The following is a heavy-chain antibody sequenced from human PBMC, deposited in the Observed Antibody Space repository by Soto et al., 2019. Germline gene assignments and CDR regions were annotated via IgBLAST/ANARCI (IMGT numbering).Heavy chain of an antibody. V-gene: IGHV3-9*01. CDR1: GFTFGDYA. D-gene: IGHD3-22*01. J-gene: IGHJ4*02. Sequence: EVQLVESGGGLVQPGRSLRLSCAASGFTFGDYAMHWVRQAPGKGLEWVSGISWNSGSIAYADAVKGRFTISRDNAKNSLYLQVTSLRAEDTALYYCAKDKYYDTSGHEGYFHYWGQGTLVTVSS. CDR3: AKDKYYDTSGHEGYFHY. CDR2: ISWNSGSI.